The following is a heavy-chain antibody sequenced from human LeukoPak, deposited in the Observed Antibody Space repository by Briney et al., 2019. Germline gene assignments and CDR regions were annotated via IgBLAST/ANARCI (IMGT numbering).Heavy chain of an antibody. J-gene: IGHJ4*02. D-gene: IGHD5-12*01. V-gene: IGHV1-18*01. CDR1: GYTFISYD. Sequence: VASVKVSCKASGYTFISYDISWVRQAPGQGLEWVGWISAHSGKTNYAHKVQGRVTMTIDTSTSTAYMELRSLTSDDTAIYYCARGGASSGYDYWGQGTLVTVSS. CDR3: ARGGASSGYDY. CDR2: ISAHSGKT.